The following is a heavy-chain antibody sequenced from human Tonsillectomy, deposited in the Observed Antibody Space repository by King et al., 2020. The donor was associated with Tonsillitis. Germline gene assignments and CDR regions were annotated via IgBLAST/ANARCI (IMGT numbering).Heavy chain of an antibody. J-gene: IGHJ6*02. Sequence: QLQESGPGLVKPSETLSLTCTVSDASISSYYWSWIRQPPGKGLEWIGYIYYSGRTNYNPSLKSRVTISIDTSKNQFSLKLNSVTAADTAVYYCARDRAAVAGNYYYYGLDGGGQGTTVTVSS. CDR3: ARDRAAVAGNYYYYGLDG. CDR2: IYYSGRT. CDR1: DASISSYY. D-gene: IGHD6-19*01. V-gene: IGHV4-59*01.